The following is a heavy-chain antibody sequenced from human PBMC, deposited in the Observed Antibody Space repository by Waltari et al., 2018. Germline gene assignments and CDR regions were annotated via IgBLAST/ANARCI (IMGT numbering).Heavy chain of an antibody. D-gene: IGHD2-2*01. CDR1: GGTFSSYA. CDR2: IIPIVGTA. CDR3: AGGLVVPAASYFDY. J-gene: IGHJ4*02. V-gene: IGHV1-69*01. Sequence: QVQLVQSGAEVKKPGSSVKVSCKASGGTFSSYAISWVRQAPGQGLEWMGGIIPIVGTANDAQKFQGRVTITADESTSTAYMELSSLRSEDTAVYYCAGGLVVPAASYFDYWGQGTLVTVSS.